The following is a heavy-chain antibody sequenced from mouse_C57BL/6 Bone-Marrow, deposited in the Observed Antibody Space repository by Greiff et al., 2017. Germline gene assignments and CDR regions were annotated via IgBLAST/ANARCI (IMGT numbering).Heavy chain of an antibody. CDR2: IYPGSGNT. CDR1: GYTFTDYY. D-gene: IGHD3-2*02. CDR3: ARDSSGYSLKAY. J-gene: IGHJ3*01. Sequence: QVQLQQSGAELVRPGASVKLSCKASGYTFTDYYINWVKQRPGQGLEWIARIYPGSGNTYYNEKFKGKATLTAEKSSSTAYMQLSSLTSEDSAVYFCARDSSGYSLKAYWGQGTLVTVSA. V-gene: IGHV1-76*01.